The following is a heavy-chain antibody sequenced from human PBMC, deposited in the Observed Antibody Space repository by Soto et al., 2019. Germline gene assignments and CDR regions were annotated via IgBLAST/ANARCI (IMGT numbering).Heavy chain of an antibody. J-gene: IGHJ4*02. CDR2: IWYDGNNK. CDR3: VGRGNQNWGDY. D-gene: IGHD7-27*01. V-gene: IGHV3-33*01. CDR1: GFTFSSYG. Sequence: GGSLRLSCAASGFTFSSYGMHWVRQAPGKGLEWVSSIWYDGNNKYYADSVKGRFTISRDNSRNTLFLQMNSLRAEDTALYYCVGRGNQNWGDYWGEGTQATVSS.